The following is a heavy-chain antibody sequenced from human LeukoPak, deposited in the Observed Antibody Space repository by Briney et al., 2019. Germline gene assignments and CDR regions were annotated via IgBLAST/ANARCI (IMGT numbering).Heavy chain of an antibody. V-gene: IGHV7-4-1*02. J-gene: IGHJ6*03. CDR2: INTNTGNP. Sequence: ASVKVSCKASGYTFTSYAMNWVRQAPGQGLEWMGWINTNTGNPTYAQGFTGRFVFSLDTSVSTAYLQISSLKAEDTAVYYCARDGDSSGWYYYYYYYMDVWGKGTTVTVSS. D-gene: IGHD6-19*01. CDR1: GYTFTSYA. CDR3: ARDGDSSGWYYYYYYYMDV.